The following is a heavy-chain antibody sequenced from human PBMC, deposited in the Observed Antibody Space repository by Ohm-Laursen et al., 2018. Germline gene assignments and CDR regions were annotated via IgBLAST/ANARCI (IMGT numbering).Heavy chain of an antibody. D-gene: IGHD6-13*01. CDR3: AKQAAGFLTGAFDI. J-gene: IGHJ3*02. CDR2: ISGSGGST. Sequence: GSLRLSCAATGFTFSSYAMSWVRQAPGKGLEWVSVISGSGGSTYYADSVKGRFTISRDNSENTLYLQMNSLRAEDTAVYYCAKQAAGFLTGAFDIWGQGTMVTVSS. CDR1: GFTFSSYA. V-gene: IGHV3-23*01.